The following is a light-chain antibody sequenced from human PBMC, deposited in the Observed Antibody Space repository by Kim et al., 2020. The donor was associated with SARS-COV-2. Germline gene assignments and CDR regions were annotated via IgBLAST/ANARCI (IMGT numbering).Light chain of an antibody. CDR1: SSDVGVYNY. V-gene: IGLV2-14*03. CDR2: DVS. CDR3: SSYTSSSTLV. Sequence: GQAITISGTGTSSDVGVYNYVAWYQQHTGKATKLMIYDVSNRPSGVSNRFSGSKSGNTASLTISGLQAEDEADYYCSSYTSSSTLVFGGGTQLTVL. J-gene: IGLJ3*02.